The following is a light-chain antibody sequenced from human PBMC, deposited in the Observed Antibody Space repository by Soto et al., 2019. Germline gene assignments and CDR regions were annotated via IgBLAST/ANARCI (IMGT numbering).Light chain of an antibody. V-gene: IGKV1-9*01. J-gene: IGKJ1*01. CDR2: AAS. Sequence: DIQLTQSPSFLSASVGDRVTITCRASQGISSYLAWYQQKPGKAPKLLIYAASTLQSGVPSRFSGSGSGTEFTLTISSLQPEDFATYYCQQYKSWRTFGQGTNVEIK. CDR1: QGISSY. CDR3: QQYKSWRT.